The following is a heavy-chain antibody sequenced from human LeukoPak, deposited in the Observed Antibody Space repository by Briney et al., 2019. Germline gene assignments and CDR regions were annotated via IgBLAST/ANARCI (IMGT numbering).Heavy chain of an antibody. V-gene: IGHV3-53*01. CDR1: GFIVSSNH. Sequence: GGSLRLSCAASGFIVSSNHMSWVRQAPGKGLEWVSVIYSGGRTDYADSVKGRLTISRDDSKNTLSLQMNSLRAEDTAVYYCARVTWGPTVPFDIWGQGTMVTVSS. J-gene: IGHJ3*02. D-gene: IGHD7-27*01. CDR3: ARVTWGPTVPFDI. CDR2: IYSGGRT.